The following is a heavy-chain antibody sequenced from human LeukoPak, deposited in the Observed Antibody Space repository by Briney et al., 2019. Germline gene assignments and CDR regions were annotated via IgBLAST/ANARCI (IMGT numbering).Heavy chain of an antibody. J-gene: IGHJ4*02. D-gene: IGHD3-10*01. V-gene: IGHV4-59*01. Sequence: SETLSLTCTVSGDSMTNYHWTWIRQPPGKELEWIGSISYSGTTNYNPSLKSRVTMSVDTSKSQFSLKLNSVTAADTAFYYCARSGLVRGVSTWGQGTLVTVSA. CDR2: ISYSGTT. CDR1: GDSMTNYH. CDR3: ARSGLVRGVST.